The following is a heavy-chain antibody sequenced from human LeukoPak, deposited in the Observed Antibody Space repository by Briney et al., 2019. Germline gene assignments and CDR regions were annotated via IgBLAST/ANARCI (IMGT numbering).Heavy chain of an antibody. Sequence: SETLSLTCTVSGGSISSSSYYWGWIRQPPGKGLEWIGSIYYSGSTYYNPSLKSRVTISVDTSKNQFSLKLSSVTAADTAVYYCARQNSYGDLKTFDYWGQGTLVTVSA. J-gene: IGHJ4*02. CDR3: ARQNSYGDLKTFDY. V-gene: IGHV4-39*01. D-gene: IGHD4-17*01. CDR1: GGSISSSSYY. CDR2: IYYSGST.